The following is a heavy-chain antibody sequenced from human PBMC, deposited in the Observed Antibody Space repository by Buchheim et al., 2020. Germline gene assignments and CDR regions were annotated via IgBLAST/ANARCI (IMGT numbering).Heavy chain of an antibody. D-gene: IGHD3-16*01. J-gene: IGHJ4*02. CDR2: ISSSSSTI. Sequence: EVQLVESGGGLVQPGGSLRLSCAASGFTFSTYSMNWVRQAPGKGLEWVSYISSSSSTIYYADSVKGRLTISRDNAQNSLYLQMNSLRAEDTAVYYCARDGVPDFGRYYFDYWGQGTL. CDR3: ARDGVPDFGRYYFDY. CDR1: GFTFSTYS. V-gene: IGHV3-48*01.